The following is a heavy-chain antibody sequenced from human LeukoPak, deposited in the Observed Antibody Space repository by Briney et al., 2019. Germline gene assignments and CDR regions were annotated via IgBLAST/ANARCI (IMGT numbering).Heavy chain of an antibody. D-gene: IGHD1-26*01. CDR3: ARGTIVGATWGFDY. CDR2: INPNSGGT. J-gene: IGHJ4*02. CDR1: GYTFTGYY. V-gene: IGHV1-2*02. Sequence: GASVKVSCKASGYTFTGYYMHWVRQAPGQGLEWMGWINPNSGGTNYAQKFQGRVTMTRDTSISTAYMELSRLRSDDTAVYYCARGTIVGATWGFDYWGRGTLVTVSS.